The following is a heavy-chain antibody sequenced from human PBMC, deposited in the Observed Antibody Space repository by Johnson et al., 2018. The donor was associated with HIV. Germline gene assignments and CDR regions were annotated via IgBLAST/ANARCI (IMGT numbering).Heavy chain of an antibody. J-gene: IGHJ3*02. D-gene: IGHD1-1*01. CDR2: INTNGDT. V-gene: IGHV3-64*01. CDR3: VGRSGTI. CDR1: GFTFSNYA. Sequence: VQLVESGGGRVQPGGSLRLSCAASGFTFSNYAMHWVRQAPGKGLEFVSAINTNGDTYYANSVKGRFSISRDNSNNTLSLQMSSLRAEDMAVYYCVGRSGTIWGQGTIVTVSS.